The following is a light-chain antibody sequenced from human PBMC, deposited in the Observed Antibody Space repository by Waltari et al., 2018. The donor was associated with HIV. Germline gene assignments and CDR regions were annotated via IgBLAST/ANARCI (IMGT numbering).Light chain of an antibody. J-gene: IGLJ2*01. V-gene: IGLV3-1*01. CDR3: QAWDRSNVV. CDR1: RLGDKY. CDR2: QDI. Sequence: SYELTQPPSVSVSPGQTASITCSGDRLGDKYACWYQQKPGQSPVLVIYQDIKWPSGIPGRFSGSNSGNTATLTVSGTQPMDEADYYCQAWDRSNVVFGGGTKLTVL.